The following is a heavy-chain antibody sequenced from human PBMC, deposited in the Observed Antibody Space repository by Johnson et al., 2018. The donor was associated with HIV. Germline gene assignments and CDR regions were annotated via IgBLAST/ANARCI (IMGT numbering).Heavy chain of an antibody. J-gene: IGHJ3*02. CDR3: VRVGRPWLPRDAFDI. V-gene: IGHV3-11*01. CDR1: GFTFSDYY. Sequence: VQLMESGGGLVKPGGSLRLSCAASGFTFSDYYMSWIRQAPGKGLEWVSAISGSGGSTYYADSVKGRFTISRDNSKNTLYLQMNSLRAEETVVYYCVRVGRPWLPRDAFDIWGQGTMVTVSS. D-gene: IGHD6-19*01. CDR2: ISGSGGST.